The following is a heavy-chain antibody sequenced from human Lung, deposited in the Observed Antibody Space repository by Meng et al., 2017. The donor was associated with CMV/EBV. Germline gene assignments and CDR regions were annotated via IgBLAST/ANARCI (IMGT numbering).Heavy chain of an antibody. Sequence: SSEASGYNFTTYYLHRVRQAAGQGLEWMGIIDPSGGDTSYAQRLQGRVTMTRDTSTSTVYMELSSLRSADTAMYYCASANYFEWFDPWGQGTLVTVSS. V-gene: IGHV1-46*01. CDR1: GYNFTTYY. CDR2: IDPSGGDT. CDR3: ASANYFEWFDP. J-gene: IGHJ5*02. D-gene: IGHD2/OR15-2a*01.